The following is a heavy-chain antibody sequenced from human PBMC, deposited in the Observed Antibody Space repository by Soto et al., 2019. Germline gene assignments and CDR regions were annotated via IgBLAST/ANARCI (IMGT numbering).Heavy chain of an antibody. V-gene: IGHV4-39*01. CDR3: ARQRTSVVTQAYSDV. J-gene: IGHJ4*02. CDR1: GDSISSRSYY. Sequence: KPSETLSLTCTVTGDSISSRSYYWGWIRQPPGKGLEWIGSIYYSGSTYNNPSLRSRVSMSIDTSKDQFSLKLKSVTAADTALYFCARQRTSVVTQAYSDVWGPGSLVTVSS. CDR2: IYYSGST. D-gene: IGHD2-21*02.